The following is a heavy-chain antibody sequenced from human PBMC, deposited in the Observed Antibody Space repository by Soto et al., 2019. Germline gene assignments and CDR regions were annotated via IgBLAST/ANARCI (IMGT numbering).Heavy chain of an antibody. V-gene: IGHV3-9*01. Sequence: GGSLRLSCEASGLNFVDYAMHWVRQAPGKGLQWVSGISWNGNTIAYADSVKGRFIISRDNAKNSLFLQMNSLRPDDTAFYYCAKTPGGMVTTYPDYLGQGTLVTVSS. CDR3: AKTPGGMVTTYPDY. J-gene: IGHJ4*02. D-gene: IGHD5-18*01. CDR1: GLNFVDYA. CDR2: ISWNGNTI.